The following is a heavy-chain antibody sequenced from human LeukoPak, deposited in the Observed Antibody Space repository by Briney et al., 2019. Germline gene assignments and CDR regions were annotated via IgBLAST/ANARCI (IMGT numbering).Heavy chain of an antibody. CDR3: ARDHSGWSSADLYFDS. J-gene: IGHJ4*02. V-gene: IGHV4-59*01. CDR1: NDSISVYY. Sequence: PSETLSLTCTVSNDSISVYYWSWIRQPPGKGLEWIGYVYHSGYTDYNPSLASRVTMTIDTSKNRISLKLNSVTAADTAIYYCARDHSGWSSADLYFDSWGPGTLVTVSS. CDR2: VYHSGYT. D-gene: IGHD6-19*01.